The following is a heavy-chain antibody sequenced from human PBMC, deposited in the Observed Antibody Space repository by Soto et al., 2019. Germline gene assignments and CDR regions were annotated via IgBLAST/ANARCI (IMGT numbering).Heavy chain of an antibody. CDR1: GFTFTSSA. V-gene: IGHV1-58*01. J-gene: IGHJ6*02. Sequence: SVKVSCKASGFTFTSSAVQWVRQARGQRLEWIGWIVVGSGNTNYAQKFQERVTITRDMSTSTAYMELSSLRSEDTAVYYCAAAGSRDDYYYGMDVWGQGTTVTVSS. D-gene: IGHD2-15*01. CDR3: AAAGSRDDYYYGMDV. CDR2: IVVGSGNT.